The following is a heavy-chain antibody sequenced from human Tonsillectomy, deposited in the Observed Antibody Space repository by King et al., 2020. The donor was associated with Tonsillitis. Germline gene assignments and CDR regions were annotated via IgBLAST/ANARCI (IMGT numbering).Heavy chain of an antibody. CDR3: ARLEGVATMTDNWFDP. Sequence: QLQESGPGLVKPSETLSLTCTVSGGSISSYYWSWIRQPPGKGLEWIGYIYYSGSTNYNPSLKSRVTISVDTSKNQFSLKLSSVTAADTAVYYCARLEGVATMTDNWFDPWGQGTLVTVSS. CDR2: IYYSGST. V-gene: IGHV4-59*08. CDR1: GGSISSYY. D-gene: IGHD5-24*01. J-gene: IGHJ5*02.